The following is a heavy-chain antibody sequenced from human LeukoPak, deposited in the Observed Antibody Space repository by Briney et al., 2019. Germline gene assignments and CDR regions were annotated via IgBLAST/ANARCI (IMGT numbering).Heavy chain of an antibody. CDR1: GGSISSSSYY. D-gene: IGHD6-13*01. CDR2: IYYSGIT. J-gene: IGHJ4*02. V-gene: IGHV4-39*01. Sequence: SETLSLTCTVSGGSISSSSYYWGWIRQPPGKGLEWIESIYYSGITYDNPSLKSRVTISVDTSRDQFSLKLSSLTAADTAVYYCARIGIAGIRKHSFDYWGQGILVTVSS. CDR3: ARIGIAGIRKHSFDY.